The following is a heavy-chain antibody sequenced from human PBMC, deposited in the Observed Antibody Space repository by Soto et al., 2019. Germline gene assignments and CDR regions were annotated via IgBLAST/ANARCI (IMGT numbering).Heavy chain of an antibody. V-gene: IGHV5-10-1*01. J-gene: IGHJ5*02. Sequence: GGSLKTSCKGSGNRFTSYWINWVRQRPGKGLEWMERINHSYSYTNFSPSFQGHVTISADKSINTAYLQWSSLKASDTAMYYCASQTLGIHWFDPWGQGTLVTVSS. D-gene: IGHD3-16*01. CDR2: INHSYSYT. CDR1: GNRFTSYW. CDR3: ASQTLGIHWFDP.